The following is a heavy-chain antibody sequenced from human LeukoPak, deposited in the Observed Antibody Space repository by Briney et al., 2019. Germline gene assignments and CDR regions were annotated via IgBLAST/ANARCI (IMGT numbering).Heavy chain of an antibody. CDR1: GFTFNNFG. CDR3: ARGQSPYYYDSSGYYYYFDY. CDR2: IGYDESKK. J-gene: IGHJ4*02. Sequence: PGGSLRLSCEASGFTFNNFGMHWVRQAPGKGPEWVAFIGYDESKKYYAESVKGRFTISRDDSKNTLYLQMSALKTEDTAVYYCARGQSPYYYDSSGYYYYFDYWGQGTLVTVSS. V-gene: IGHV3-30*02. D-gene: IGHD3-22*01.